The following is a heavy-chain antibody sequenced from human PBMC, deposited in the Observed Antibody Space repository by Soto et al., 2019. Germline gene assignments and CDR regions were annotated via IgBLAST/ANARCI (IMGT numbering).Heavy chain of an antibody. V-gene: IGHV3-30*18. D-gene: IGHD2-2*01. CDR3: AKSRDAYNFYFNYGMDV. CDR2: ILYDGSNK. CDR1: GFTFSNYG. Sequence: QVQLVESGGGVVQAGRSLRLSCAASGFTFSNYGMHWVRQTPGKGLEWVALILYDGSNKYYADSVKGRFTISRDNSKKTMYLEVSSLRAEDTAVYYCAKSRDAYNFYFNYGMDVWGQGTTVTVSS. J-gene: IGHJ6*02.